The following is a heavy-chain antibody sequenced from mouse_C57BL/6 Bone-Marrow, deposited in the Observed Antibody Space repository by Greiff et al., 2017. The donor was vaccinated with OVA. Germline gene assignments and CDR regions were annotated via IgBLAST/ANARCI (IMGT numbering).Heavy chain of an antibody. J-gene: IGHJ2*01. CDR3: AREGWLQPDY. CDR2: IFPGGGST. D-gene: IGHD2-3*01. V-gene: IGHV1-75*01. CDR1: GYTFTDYS. Sequence: VQLMESGPGLVKPGDSVKISCTASGYTFTDYSINWVKQRPGQGLEWIGWIFPGGGSTYYTAKFKGKATLTVDKSSSTAYMLLSSLTSEDSAVYCCAREGWLQPDYWGQGTTLTVSA.